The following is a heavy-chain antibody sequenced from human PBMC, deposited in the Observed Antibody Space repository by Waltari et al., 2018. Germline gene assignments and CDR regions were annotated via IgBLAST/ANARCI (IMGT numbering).Heavy chain of an antibody. CDR1: GFTFSIYW. D-gene: IGHD1-20*01. V-gene: IGHV3-74*01. CDR2: SNRDGSST. Sequence: EVQLVESGGGLVQPGGSLRLSCAASGFTFSIYWMYWVRQAPGKGLVWGSHSNRDGSSTTYADSVKGRFTISRDNAKNTLYLQMNSLRAEDTAVYYCARGNWNFDDWGQGTLVTVSS. CDR3: ARGNWNFDD. J-gene: IGHJ4*02.